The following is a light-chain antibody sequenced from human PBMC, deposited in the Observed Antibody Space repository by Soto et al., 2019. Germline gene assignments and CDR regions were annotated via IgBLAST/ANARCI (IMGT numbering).Light chain of an antibody. CDR2: DAS. J-gene: IGKJ1*01. CDR3: QHYGSSWT. V-gene: IGKV1-5*01. CDR1: QSISSW. Sequence: DIQMTQSPNTLPASVGDRVTITFRASQSISSWLAWYHQKPGKAPKLLIYDASSLESGVPSRFSGSGSGTEFTLTISSLQPDDFATYYRQHYGSSWTFGRGTRLDIK.